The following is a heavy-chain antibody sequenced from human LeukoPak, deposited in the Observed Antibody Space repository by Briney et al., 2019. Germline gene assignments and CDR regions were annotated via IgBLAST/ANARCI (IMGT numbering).Heavy chain of an antibody. CDR2: ISVYNGNT. V-gene: IGHV1-18*01. D-gene: IGHD1-14*01. CDR3: ARSRVSHTTVSTLLH. CDR1: GYTFSSYA. Sequence: ASVKVSCKASGYTFSSYAIAWVRQAPGQGPEWMGSISVYNGNTEYAQKLQGRVTMTTDTFTNTAYMELWNLRPDDTAVYYCARSRVSHTTVSTLLHWGQGTLVTVSS. J-gene: IGHJ4*02.